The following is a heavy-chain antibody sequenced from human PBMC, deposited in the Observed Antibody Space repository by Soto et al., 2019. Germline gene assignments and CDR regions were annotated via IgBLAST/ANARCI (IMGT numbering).Heavy chain of an antibody. Sequence: EVQLVESGGGLDQPGGSLRLSCAASGFTFSSYWMDWVRQAPGTGLVWVSRINSDGSSTSYADSVKGRFTISRDNAKNTLYLQLNSLRAEDTAVYYCAIRASYYDSSVYFDYWGQGTLVTVSS. CDR2: INSDGSST. D-gene: IGHD3-22*01. CDR1: GFTFSSYW. V-gene: IGHV3-74*01. CDR3: AIRASYYDSSVYFDY. J-gene: IGHJ4*02.